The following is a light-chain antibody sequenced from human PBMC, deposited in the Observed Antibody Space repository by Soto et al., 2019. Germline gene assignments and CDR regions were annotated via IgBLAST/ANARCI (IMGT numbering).Light chain of an antibody. V-gene: IGKV3D-20*02. Sequence: EIVLTQSPGTLSLSPGERATLSCGASQSVSSYYLAWYQQKPGQAPRLLIYAASSRATGIPDRFSGSGSGTDFTLTISSLEPEDFAVYYCQQRSNWPLTWTFGQGTKVDIK. CDR2: AAS. CDR1: QSVSSYY. CDR3: QQRSNWPLTWT. J-gene: IGKJ1*01.